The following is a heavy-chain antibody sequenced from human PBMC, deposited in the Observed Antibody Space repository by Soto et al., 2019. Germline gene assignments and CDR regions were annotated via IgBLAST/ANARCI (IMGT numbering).Heavy chain of an antibody. J-gene: IGHJ4*01. CDR3: ARGEQYSGGIFDY. CDR2: TYYRSKWYY. V-gene: IGHV6-1*01. CDR1: GDSVSSNSAG. D-gene: IGHD1-26*01. Sequence: SQTLSLTCAITGDSVSSNSAGWSWVRQSPSRGLEWLGRTYYRSKWYYEYAVSVRGRITINPDTSKNQYSLQLNSVTPGDTAVYFCARGEQYSGGIFDYWGQGTLVTVYS.